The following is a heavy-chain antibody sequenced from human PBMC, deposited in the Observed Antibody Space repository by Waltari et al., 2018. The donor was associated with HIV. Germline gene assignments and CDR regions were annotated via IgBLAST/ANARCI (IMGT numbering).Heavy chain of an antibody. D-gene: IGHD6-19*01. V-gene: IGHV1-18*04. Sequence: QVRLVQSGAEVKKPGASVRVSCEASGFSFTRCGSSWVRLAPGQGLEWMGWIHKYTGNTDSAENFQGRVTMTRDTFTNTIYKELRTLKSDDSAIYFCVRDLSPMGKSGWYDSWGQGTVVTVSS. CDR2: IHKYTGNT. CDR1: GFSFTRCG. CDR3: VRDLSPMGKSGWYDS. J-gene: IGHJ1*01.